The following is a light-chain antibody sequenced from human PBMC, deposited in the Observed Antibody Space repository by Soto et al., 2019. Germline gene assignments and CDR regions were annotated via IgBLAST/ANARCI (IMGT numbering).Light chain of an antibody. CDR1: QSVSNY. CDR3: QQRSIWPWT. V-gene: IGKV3-11*01. CDR2: DAS. J-gene: IGKJ1*01. Sequence: EIVLTQSPATLSLSPGERATLSCWASQSVSNYFVWYQQKPGQAPRLLIYDASKRATGIPARFSGSGSGTDLTLTISSLGPEDFAVYYCQQRSIWPWTFGQGTKVDIK.